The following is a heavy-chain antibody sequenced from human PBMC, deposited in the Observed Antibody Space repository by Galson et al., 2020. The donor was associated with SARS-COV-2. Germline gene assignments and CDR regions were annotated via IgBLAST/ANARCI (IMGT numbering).Heavy chain of an antibody. D-gene: IGHD4-17*01. V-gene: IGHV5-51*01. CDR1: GYSFTSYW. J-gene: IGHJ1*01. CDR3: ARQINYGGNPIEYFQH. Sequence: GASLKISCKGSGYSFTSYWIGWVRQTPGKGLEWMGIIYPGDSDTRYSPSFQGQVTISADKSISTAYLQWSSLKASDTAMYYCARQINYGGNPIEYFQHWGQGTLVTVSS. CDR2: IYPGDSDT.